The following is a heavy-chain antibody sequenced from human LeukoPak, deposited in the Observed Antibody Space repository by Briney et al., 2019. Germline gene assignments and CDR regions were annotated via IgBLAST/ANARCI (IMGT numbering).Heavy chain of an antibody. V-gene: IGHV4-59*01. CDR1: GASLRDYY. J-gene: IGHJ4*02. D-gene: IGHD3-10*01. CDR3: ARLYGSGSYYEAMGEY. Sequence: SETLSLTCTVSGASLRDYYWTWVRQPPGKGLEWIGYIYYTGSTNYNPSLKSRVTISVDMSKTQFSLKLTSVTPADTAMYYCARLYGSGSYYEAMGEYWGQGTLVTVSS. CDR2: IYYTGST.